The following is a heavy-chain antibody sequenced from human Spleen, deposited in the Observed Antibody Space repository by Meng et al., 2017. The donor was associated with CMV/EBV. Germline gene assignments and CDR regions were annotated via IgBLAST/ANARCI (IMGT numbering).Heavy chain of an antibody. D-gene: IGHD6-13*01. CDR2: INPNSGGT. CDR1: GYTFIDYH. V-gene: IGHV1-2*02. J-gene: IGHJ6*02. CDR3: ARELEQQLSGMDV. Sequence: ASVKVSCKASGYTFIDYHIHWVRQAPGQGLEWMGWINPNSGGTNYALKFQGRVTMTRDTSINTAYMDLSRLRSDDTAVYYCARELEQQLSGMDVWGQGTTVTVSS.